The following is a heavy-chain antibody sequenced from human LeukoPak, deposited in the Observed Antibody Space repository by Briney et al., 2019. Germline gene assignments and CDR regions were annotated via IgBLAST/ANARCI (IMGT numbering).Heavy chain of an antibody. D-gene: IGHD1-26*01. J-gene: IGHJ4*02. CDR2: ISYDGSDK. CDR1: GFTFSSYA. CDR3: ASYYIVGAPFDY. Sequence: GGSLRLSCAASGFTFSSYAMHWVRQAPGKGLEWVAVISYDGSDKYYADSVKGRFTISRDNSKNTLYLQVNSLRAEDTAVYYCASYYIVGAPFDYWGQGTLVTASS. V-gene: IGHV3-30*01.